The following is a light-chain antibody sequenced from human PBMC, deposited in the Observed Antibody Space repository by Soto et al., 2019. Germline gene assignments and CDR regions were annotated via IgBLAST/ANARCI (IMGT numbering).Light chain of an antibody. Sequence: QSVLTQPASVSGSPGQSITISCTGTSSDVGGYNYVSWYQHHPGQAPKLIIYDVSNRPSGVSNRFSGSKSGNTASLTISGLQPEDEADYYCSSYTTSNTRQIVFGTGTKLTVL. CDR3: SSYTTSNTRQIV. J-gene: IGLJ1*01. V-gene: IGLV2-14*03. CDR1: SSDVGGYNY. CDR2: DVS.